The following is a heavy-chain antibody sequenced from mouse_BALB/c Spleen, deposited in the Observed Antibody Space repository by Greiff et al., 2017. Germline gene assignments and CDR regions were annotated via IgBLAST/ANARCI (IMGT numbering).Heavy chain of an antibody. V-gene: IGHV5-6-4*01. J-gene: IGHJ4*01. Sequence: EVMLVESGGGLVKPGGSLKLPCAASGFTFSSYTMSWVRQTPERRLGWVATISSGGSYTYYPDSVKGRFTNSTANAKYTLYLKMSSLKFEDTDMYCYTRDREADAMDYWGQGTSVTVSS. CDR1: GFTFSSYT. CDR2: ISSGGSYT. CDR3: TRDREADAMDY.